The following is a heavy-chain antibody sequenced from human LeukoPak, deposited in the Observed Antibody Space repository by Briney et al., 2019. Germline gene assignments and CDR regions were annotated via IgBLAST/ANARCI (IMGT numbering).Heavy chain of an antibody. J-gene: IGHJ4*02. CDR1: GYTFTGYY. CDR2: XXXXSGGT. V-gene: IGHV1-2*02. D-gene: IGHD3-9*01. CDR3: ARGVSGSRRGYDILTGQDY. Sequence: ASVKVSCKASGYTFTGYYMHWVRQAPGQGLXXXXXXXXXSGGTNYAQKFQGRVTMTRDTPISTAYMELSRLRSDDTAVYYCARGVSGSRRGYDILTGQDYWGQGTLVTVSS.